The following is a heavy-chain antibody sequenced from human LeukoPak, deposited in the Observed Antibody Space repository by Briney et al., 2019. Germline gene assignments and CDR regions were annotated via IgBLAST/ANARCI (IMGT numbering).Heavy chain of an antibody. CDR3: AKGSDSSGYDY. Sequence: GGSLRLSCAASGFTFSSYGMSWVRQAPGKGLEWVSAISGSGGSTYYADSVRGRFTISRDNSKNTLYLQMNSLRAEDTAVYYCAKGSDSSGYDYWGQGTLVTVSS. CDR2: ISGSGGST. V-gene: IGHV3-23*01. CDR1: GFTFSSYG. D-gene: IGHD3-22*01. J-gene: IGHJ4*02.